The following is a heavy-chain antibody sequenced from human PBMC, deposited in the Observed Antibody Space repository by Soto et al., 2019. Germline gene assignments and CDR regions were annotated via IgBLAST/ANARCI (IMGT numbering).Heavy chain of an antibody. V-gene: IGHV3-30*18. D-gene: IGHD4-17*01. CDR2: ISYDGSNK. Sequence: QVQLVESGGGVVQPGRSLRLSCAASGFTFSSYGMHWVRQAPGKGLEWVAVISYDGSNKYYADSVKGRFTISRDNSKNTLYLKMNSLRDEATAVYYCAKDFYGDYVDYWGQGTLVTVSS. CDR3: AKDFYGDYVDY. J-gene: IGHJ4*02. CDR1: GFTFSSYG.